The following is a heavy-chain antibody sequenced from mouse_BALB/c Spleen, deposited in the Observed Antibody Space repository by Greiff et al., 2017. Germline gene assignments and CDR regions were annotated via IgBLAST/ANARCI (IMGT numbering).Heavy chain of an antibody. V-gene: IGHV1S81*02. Sequence: QVQLQQSGAELVKPGASVKLSCKASGYTFTSYYMYWVKQRPGQGLEWIGEINPSNGGTNFNEKFKSKATLTVDKSSSTAYMQLSSLTSEDSAVYYCTRGGGNYPYWGQGTTLTVSS. CDR2: INPSNGGT. CDR3: TRGGGNYPY. J-gene: IGHJ2*01. D-gene: IGHD2-1*01. CDR1: GYTFTSYY.